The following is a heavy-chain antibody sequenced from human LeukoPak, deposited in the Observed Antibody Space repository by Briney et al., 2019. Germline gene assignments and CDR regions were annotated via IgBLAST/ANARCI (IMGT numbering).Heavy chain of an antibody. V-gene: IGHV3-30-3*01. CDR2: VSSDGTNK. D-gene: IGHD4-17*01. J-gene: IGHJ6*02. CDR3: ARVGDYVDGMDV. CDR1: GFTFNIYA. Sequence: GGSLRLSCAASGFTFNIYAMHWVRQSPGKGLEWVAVVSSDGTNKYYADSVKGRFTISRDNSRDTLSLQMNSLRPEDTAVYYSARVGDYVDGMDVWGQGTTVTVSS.